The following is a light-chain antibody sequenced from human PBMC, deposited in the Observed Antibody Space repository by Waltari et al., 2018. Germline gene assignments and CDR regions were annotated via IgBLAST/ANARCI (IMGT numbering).Light chain of an antibody. CDR1: SSDVGDYNH. J-gene: IGLJ1*01. Sequence: QSVLTQPASVSGSPGQSITISCTGDSSDVGDYNHISWYQQHPGQAPKGIIFEVVNRPPGGSQRFSGSQSDKGASLTISGLQPEDEADYYCTSYTSGDTYVFGPGTRVTV. V-gene: IGLV2-14*01. CDR2: EVV. CDR3: TSYTSGDTYV.